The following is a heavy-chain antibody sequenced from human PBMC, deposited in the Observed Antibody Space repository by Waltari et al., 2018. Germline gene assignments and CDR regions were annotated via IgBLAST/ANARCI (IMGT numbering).Heavy chain of an antibody. J-gene: IGHJ4*02. D-gene: IGHD1-20*01. CDR3: ATPFYNWDDPLHS. V-gene: IGHV3-23*01. Sequence: EVQLLESGGGLVQPGGSVRLSRAASGITFSNFAINWVRLAPGTGRVWVSCISVSDDTSYAYSGKGRFTISRDTSKSTVYLQMNGLRAEDTAVYYCATPFYNWDDPLHSWGQGTLVTVSS. CDR1: GITFSNFA. CDR2: ISVSDDT.